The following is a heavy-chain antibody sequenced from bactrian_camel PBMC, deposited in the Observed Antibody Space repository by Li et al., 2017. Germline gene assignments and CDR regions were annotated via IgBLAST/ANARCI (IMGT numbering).Heavy chain of an antibody. CDR2: ISSGGGTT. D-gene: IGHD8*01. J-gene: IGHJ4*01. CDR1: GFTFSSYW. Sequence: QLVESGGGLVQPGGSLRLSCAASGFTFSSYWMYWVRQAPGKGLEWVSTISSGGGTTYYADSVKGRFTISRDNAKNTLYLQMNSLKPEDTAVYYCESGGSSIVDYGYWGQGTQVTVS. V-gene: IGHV3S25*01. CDR3: ESGGSSIVDYGY.